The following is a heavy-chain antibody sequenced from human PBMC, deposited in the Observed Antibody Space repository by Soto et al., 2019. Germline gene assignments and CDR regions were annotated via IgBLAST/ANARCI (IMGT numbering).Heavy chain of an antibody. V-gene: IGHV1-46*01. D-gene: IGHD6-19*01. Sequence: QVHLVQSGAEVKKPGASVNVSCQASGSITNHHIHWVRQAPGQGLEWMGIFNPSGLSTTYAQKFQSRVTITRSTSTSTVYMKRSSTKTEDTAVYFCAKVTHRGPIAVAGPLGSWGQGTLVIVSS. CDR3: AKVTHRGPIAVAGPLGS. CDR2: FNPSGLST. CDR1: GSITNHH. J-gene: IGHJ4*02.